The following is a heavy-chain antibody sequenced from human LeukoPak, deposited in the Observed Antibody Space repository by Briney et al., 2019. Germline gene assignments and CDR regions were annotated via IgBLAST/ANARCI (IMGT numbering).Heavy chain of an antibody. CDR1: GYSFTNYW. CDR3: ARLSGSGSPYNWFDP. J-gene: IGHJ5*02. Sequence: GESLKISCKASGYSFTNYWIGWVRQMPGKGLEWMGIIYPDDSDTRYSPSFQGQVTISADKSISTAYLQWSGLKASDTAMYYCARLSGSGSPYNWFDPWGQGTLVTVSS. CDR2: IYPDDSDT. D-gene: IGHD3-10*01. V-gene: IGHV5-51*01.